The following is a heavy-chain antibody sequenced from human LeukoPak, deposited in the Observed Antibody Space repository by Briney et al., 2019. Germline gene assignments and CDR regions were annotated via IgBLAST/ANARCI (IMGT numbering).Heavy chain of an antibody. Sequence: PGGSLRLSCAASGFTVSSNYMSWVRQPPGKGLEWIGYIYYSGSTNYNPSLKSRVTISVDTSKNQFSLKLSSVTAADTAVYYCARDGGSGSYYYFDYWGQGTLVTVSS. V-gene: IGHV4-59*02. D-gene: IGHD3-10*01. CDR3: ARDGGSGSYYYFDY. CDR2: IYYSGST. J-gene: IGHJ4*02. CDR1: GFTVSSNY.